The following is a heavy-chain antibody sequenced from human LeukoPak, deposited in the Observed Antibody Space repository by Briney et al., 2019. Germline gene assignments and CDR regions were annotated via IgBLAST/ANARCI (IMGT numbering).Heavy chain of an antibody. CDR2: INAGNGNT. J-gene: IGHJ3*02. CDR1: GYTFTIYA. D-gene: IGHD6-13*01. Sequence: ASVKVSCKAPGYTFTIYAMHWVRQAPGQRLEWMGWINAGNGNTKYSQEFQGRVTITRDTSASTAYMELSSLRSEDMAVYYCAREYGVAAAFGAFDIWGQGAMVTVSS. CDR3: AREYGVAAAFGAFDI. V-gene: IGHV1-3*03.